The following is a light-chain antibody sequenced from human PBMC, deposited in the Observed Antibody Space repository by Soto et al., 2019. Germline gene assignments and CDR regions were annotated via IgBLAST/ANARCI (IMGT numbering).Light chain of an antibody. J-gene: IGKJ5*01. CDR2: DAS. CDR1: QSVSSY. CDR3: QQRQYWPPIT. Sequence: EVVLTQSPATRSLSPGERATLSCRASQSVSSYLAWYQQKPGQAPRLLIYDASNRATGIPARFGGSGSGTDFTLTISSLEPEDFAVYYCQQRQYWPPITFGQGTRLEIK. V-gene: IGKV3-11*01.